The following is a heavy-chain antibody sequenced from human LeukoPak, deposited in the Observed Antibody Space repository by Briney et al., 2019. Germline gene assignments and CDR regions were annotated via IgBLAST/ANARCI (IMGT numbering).Heavy chain of an antibody. CDR2: ISDSGGTT. CDR3: AKSPVGMIVAEYYFDY. D-gene: IGHD2-21*01. CDR1: GFTFKNYA. V-gene: IGHV3-23*01. J-gene: IGHJ4*02. Sequence: GGSLRLSCAASGFTFKNYAMSWVRQAPGKGLEWVSTISDSGGTTYYADSMKGRFTISRDNSKNTVYLQTNSLRAEDTAVYYCAKSPVGMIVAEYYFDYWGQGTLVTVSS.